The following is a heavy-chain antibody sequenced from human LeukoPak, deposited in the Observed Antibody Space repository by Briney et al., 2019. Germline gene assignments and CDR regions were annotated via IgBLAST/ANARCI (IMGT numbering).Heavy chain of an antibody. V-gene: IGHV1-69*13. CDR2: IIPIFGTA. D-gene: IGHD1-26*01. J-gene: IGHJ6*02. CDR1: GGTFSSYA. Sequence: ASVTVSCKASGGTFSSYAISWVRQAPGQGLEWMGGIIPIFGTANYAQKFQGRVTITADESTSTAYMGLSSLRSEDTAVYYCARPRQRGSYYAHYYYGMDVWGQGTTVTVSS. CDR3: ARPRQRGSYYAHYYYGMDV.